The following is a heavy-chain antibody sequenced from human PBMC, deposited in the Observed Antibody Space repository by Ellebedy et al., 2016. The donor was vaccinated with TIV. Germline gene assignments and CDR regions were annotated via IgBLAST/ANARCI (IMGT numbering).Heavy chain of an antibody. CDR1: GYTFTSYD. CDR3: ARGPRYCSGGSCYKPFYYYYYYMDV. Sequence: ASVKVSCXASGYTFTSYDINWVRQATGQGLEWMGWMNPNSGNTGYAQKFQGRVTMTRNTSISTAYMELSSLRSEDTAVYYCARGPRYCSGGSCYKPFYYYYYYMDVWGKGTTVTVSS. CDR2: MNPNSGNT. D-gene: IGHD2-15*01. V-gene: IGHV1-8*01. J-gene: IGHJ6*03.